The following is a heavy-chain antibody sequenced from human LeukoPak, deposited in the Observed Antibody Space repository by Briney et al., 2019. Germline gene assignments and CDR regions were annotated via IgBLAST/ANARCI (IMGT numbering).Heavy chain of an antibody. CDR2: IYHSGST. CDR1: GGSISSSNW. D-gene: IGHD3-22*01. V-gene: IGHV4-4*02. Sequence: SGTLSLTCAVSGGSISSSNWWSWVRQPPGKGLEWIGEIYHSGSTNYNPSLKSRVTISVDTSKNQFSLKLSSVTAADTAVYYCARVGYYYDSSGYYYWFDPWGQGTLVTVSS. J-gene: IGHJ5*02. CDR3: ARVGYYYDSSGYYYWFDP.